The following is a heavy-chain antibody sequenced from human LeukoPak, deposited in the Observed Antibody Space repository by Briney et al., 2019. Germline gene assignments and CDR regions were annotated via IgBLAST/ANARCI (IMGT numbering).Heavy chain of an antibody. Sequence: TGGSLRLSCAASGFTLSSYTMNCVRQAPGKGLEWVSSISSSSRYIYYADSVKGRFTISRDAAKNSLYLQMNSLRAEDTALYYCATTGRYYYYGLDVWGQGTTVTVSS. V-gene: IGHV3-21*01. CDR3: ATTGRYYYYGLDV. J-gene: IGHJ6*02. CDR1: GFTLSSYT. CDR2: ISSSSRYI. D-gene: IGHD1-14*01.